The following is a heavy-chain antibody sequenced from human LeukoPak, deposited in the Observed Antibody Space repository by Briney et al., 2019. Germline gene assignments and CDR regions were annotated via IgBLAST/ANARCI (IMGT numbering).Heavy chain of an antibody. CDR2: IYLRDSDA. Sequence: AESLKISCKVAEYTFTNYWIGWVRQMPGKGLEWVGIIYLRDSDARYRPSFQDQVTISADKSTRTAYLQWSSLKASDSAMYYCATTLTNYCSSTSCYADHWGQGTLVTVSS. J-gene: IGHJ4*01. CDR3: ATTLTNYCSSTSCYADH. V-gene: IGHV5-51*01. CDR1: EYTFTNYW. D-gene: IGHD2-2*01.